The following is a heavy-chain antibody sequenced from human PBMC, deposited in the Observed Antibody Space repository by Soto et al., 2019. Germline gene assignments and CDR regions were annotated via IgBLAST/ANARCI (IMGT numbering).Heavy chain of an antibody. CDR2: MHTSGST. Sequence: SETLSLTCTVSGGSIRGYYWSWIRQSAGMGLEWIGRMHTSGSTNYNPSLKSRVTSSVDMSKNQISLKLTSVTAADTALYYCVRASMPKAHFDSWGQGTLVTVSS. J-gene: IGHJ4*02. V-gene: IGHV4-4*07. CDR1: GGSIRGYY. CDR3: VRASMPKAHFDS. D-gene: IGHD2-2*01.